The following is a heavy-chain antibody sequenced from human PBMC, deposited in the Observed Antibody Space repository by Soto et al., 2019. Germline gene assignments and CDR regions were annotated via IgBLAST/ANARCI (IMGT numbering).Heavy chain of an antibody. CDR2: IIPILGIA. J-gene: IGHJ3*02. D-gene: IGHD4-17*01. V-gene: IGHV1-69*02. CDR1: GGTFSSYT. Sequence: QVQLVQSGAEVKKPGSSVKVSCKASGGTFSSYTISWVRQAPGQGLEWMGRIIPILGIANYAQKFQGRVTITAAKSTSTAYMELSSLRSEDTAVYYCARPMTTVVSDAFDIWGQGTMVTVSS. CDR3: ARPMTTVVSDAFDI.